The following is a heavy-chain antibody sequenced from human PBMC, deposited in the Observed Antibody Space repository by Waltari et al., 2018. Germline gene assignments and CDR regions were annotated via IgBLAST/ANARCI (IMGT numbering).Heavy chain of an antibody. J-gene: IGHJ4*02. CDR3: ARGGGSLDY. CDR2: INSEGSLI. D-gene: IGHD3-10*01. Sequence: EVQLVESGGGFVRPGGSLRLSCAASGFTFNTYWMTWVRQAPGKGLVWVARINSEGSLISYAASVKGRFTISRDNAKNTLYLQMNSLRAEDTAVYYCARGGGSLDYWGQGTQVTVSS. V-gene: IGHV3-74*01. CDR1: GFTFNTYW.